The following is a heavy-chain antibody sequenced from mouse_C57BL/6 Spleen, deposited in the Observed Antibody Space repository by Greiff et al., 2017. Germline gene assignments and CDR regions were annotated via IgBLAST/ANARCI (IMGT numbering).Heavy chain of an antibody. V-gene: IGHV1-54*01. CDR3: ARNYGSSFYAMDY. D-gene: IGHD1-1*01. J-gene: IGHJ4*01. CDR1: GYAFTNYL. CDR2: ISPGRGGT. Sequence: QVQLQQSGAELVRPGTSVKVSCKASGYAFTNYLIEWVKQRPGQGLEWLGVISPGRGGTNNNEKLKGKATLTADKPSSTAYMQISSRTSEDAAVYFCARNYGSSFYAMDYWGQGTSVTVSS.